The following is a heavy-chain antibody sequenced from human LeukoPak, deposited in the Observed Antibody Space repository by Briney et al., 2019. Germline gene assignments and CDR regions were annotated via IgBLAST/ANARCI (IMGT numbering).Heavy chain of an antibody. CDR3: ARESPVAATGRSWFDS. V-gene: IGHV3-23*01. J-gene: IGHJ5*01. Sequence: PGGSLRLSCAASGFTFSSYAMSWVRQAPGKGLEWVSTITGGGSTTYYADSVKGRFTISRDNSKNTLYLQMNSLRAEDTALYYCARESPVAATGRSWFDSWGQGTVVTVSS. D-gene: IGHD6-13*01. CDR1: GFTFSSYA. CDR2: ITGGGSTT.